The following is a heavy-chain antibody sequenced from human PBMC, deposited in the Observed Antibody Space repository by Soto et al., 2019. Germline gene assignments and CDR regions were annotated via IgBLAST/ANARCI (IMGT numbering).Heavy chain of an antibody. Sequence: GGSLRLSCAASGFSFSTYLMSWVRQAPGKGLEWVANIKQGGNEKFYVDSVKGRFTISRDNDKKSLYLQMDSLRVEDTAVYYCVGALTYEVPYYYYGMDVWGQATTVTVSS. CDR3: VGALTYEVPYYYYGMDV. CDR1: GFSFSTYL. J-gene: IGHJ6*02. CDR2: IKQGGNEK. D-gene: IGHD3-16*01. V-gene: IGHV3-7*01.